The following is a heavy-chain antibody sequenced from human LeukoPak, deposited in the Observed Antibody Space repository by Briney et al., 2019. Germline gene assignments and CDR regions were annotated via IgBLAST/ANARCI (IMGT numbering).Heavy chain of an antibody. CDR1: GGTFSSYA. CDR2: IIPIFGTA. V-gene: IGHV1-69*13. J-gene: IGHJ6*03. Sequence: ASVKVSCKASGGTFSSYAISWVRQAPGQGLEWMGGIIPIFGTANYAQKFQGRVTITADESTSTAYMELSSLRSEDTAVYYCARVVGVVAADYYYYMDVWGKGTTATVSS. D-gene: IGHD2-15*01. CDR3: ARVVGVVAADYYYYMDV.